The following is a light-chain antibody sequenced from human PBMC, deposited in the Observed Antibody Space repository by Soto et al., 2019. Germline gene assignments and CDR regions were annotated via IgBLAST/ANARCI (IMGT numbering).Light chain of an antibody. Sequence: QSVLTQPASVSGSPGQSITISCTGTSSDVGAYDFVSWYQHSPGKAPKLVTFDVTHRPPGISDRFSGSKSANTASLTISGLQAAAEAFYYCSSYTTRSTLVFGGGTKVTVL. CDR2: DVT. J-gene: IGLJ1*01. CDR3: SSYTTRSTLV. CDR1: SSDVGAYDF. V-gene: IGLV2-14*01.